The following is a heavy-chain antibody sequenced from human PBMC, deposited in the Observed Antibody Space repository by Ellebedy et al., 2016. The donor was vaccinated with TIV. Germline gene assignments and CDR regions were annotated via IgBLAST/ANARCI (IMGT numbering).Heavy chain of an antibody. CDR3: ARDPHYGSGSYYKHYYYYGMDV. CDR1: GFTVSSNY. CDR2: IYSGGST. J-gene: IGHJ6*02. D-gene: IGHD3-10*01. Sequence: GGSLRLSCAASGFTVSSNYMSWVRQAPGKGLEWVSVIYSGGSTYYADSVKGRFTIPRDNSKNTLYLQMNSLRAEDTAVYYCARDPHYGSGSYYKHYYYYGMDVWGQGTTVTVSS. V-gene: IGHV3-53*01.